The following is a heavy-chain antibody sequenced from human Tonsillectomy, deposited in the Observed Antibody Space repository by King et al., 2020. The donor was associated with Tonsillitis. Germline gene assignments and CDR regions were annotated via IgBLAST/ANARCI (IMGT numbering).Heavy chain of an antibody. V-gene: IGHV1-2*04. CDR2: IDPNSGGT. D-gene: IGHD3-10*01. CDR3: VREWRGFTMVRERGFLDF. CDR1: GYTFTGYY. Sequence: VQLVESGAEVKKPGASVKVSCKASGYTFTGYYMHWVRQAPGQGLEWMGWIDPNSGGTNYAQKFQAWVTMTRDTSISTAYMELSRLRSDDTAVYYCVREWRGFTMVRERGFLDFWGKGTTVTVSS. J-gene: IGHJ6*04.